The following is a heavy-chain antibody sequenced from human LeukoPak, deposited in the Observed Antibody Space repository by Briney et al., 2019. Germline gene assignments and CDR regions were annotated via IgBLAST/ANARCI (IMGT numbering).Heavy chain of an antibody. J-gene: IGHJ4*02. CDR1: GFTFSSYA. V-gene: IGHV3-30*04. CDR3: ARAHPSEPYSSSWYY. CDR2: ISYDGSNK. Sequence: PGRSLRLSCAASGFTFSSYAMHWVRQAPGKGLEWVAVISYDGSNKYYADSVKGRFTISRDNSKNTLYLQMNSLRAEDTAVYYCARAHPSEPYSSSWYYWGQGTLVTVSS. D-gene: IGHD6-13*01.